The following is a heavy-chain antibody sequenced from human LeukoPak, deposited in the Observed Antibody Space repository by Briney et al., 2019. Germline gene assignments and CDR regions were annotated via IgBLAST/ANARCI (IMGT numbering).Heavy chain of an antibody. CDR2: IWYDGSNK. V-gene: IGHV3-33*01. CDR3: ARDRVLDLIDY. Sequence: GGSLRLSCAAPGFTLSSYGMHWVRQAPGKGLEWVAVIWYDGSNKYYADSVKGRFAISRDNSKNTLYLQMNSLRAEDTAVYYCARDRVLDLIDYWGQGTLVTVSS. CDR1: GFTLSSYG. J-gene: IGHJ4*02.